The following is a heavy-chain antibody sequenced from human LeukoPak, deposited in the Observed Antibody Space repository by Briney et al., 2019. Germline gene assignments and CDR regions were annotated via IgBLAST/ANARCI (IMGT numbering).Heavy chain of an antibody. J-gene: IGHJ4*02. D-gene: IGHD1-7*01. CDR3: ARHPGTTASFDY. CDR1: EYSFTSYW. V-gene: IGHV5-51*01. CDR2: IYPDDSDT. Sequence: RAGESLKISCKGSEYSFTSYWIGWVRQMPGKGLEWMGIIYPDDSDTRYSPSFQGQVTISADKSISTAYLQWSSLKASDTAMYYCARHPGTTASFDYWGQGTLVTVSS.